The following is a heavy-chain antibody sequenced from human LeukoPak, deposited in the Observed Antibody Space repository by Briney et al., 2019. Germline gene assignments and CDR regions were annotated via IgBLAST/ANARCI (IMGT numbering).Heavy chain of an antibody. CDR3: AKLRSGDPVAATNY. Sequence: GGSLRLSCAASGFTFSSYAMSWVRQAPGKGLEWVSTISGSDGSTYYADSVKGRFTISRDNSKNTLYLQMNSLRVDDTAVYHCAKLRSGDPVAATNYWGQGTLVTVSS. CDR2: ISGSDGST. CDR1: GFTFSSYA. J-gene: IGHJ4*02. V-gene: IGHV3-23*01. D-gene: IGHD2-15*01.